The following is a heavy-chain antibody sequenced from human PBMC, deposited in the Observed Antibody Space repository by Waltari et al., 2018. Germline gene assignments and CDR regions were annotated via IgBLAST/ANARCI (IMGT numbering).Heavy chain of an antibody. CDR1: WFNFSVSA. Sequence: QLVVHGCGLLHPERSLKLACTASWFNFSVSAMHLVLQASGKVLAWGGHIRSKANSYAIEYAASVKGRLTMCRDDSKNTAYLQMNSVKNEDTAVYYCNREHDYIIDYWGQGTLVTVSS. CDR3: NREHDYIIDY. CDR2: IRSKANSYAI. D-gene: IGHD4-4*01. V-gene: IGHV3-73*01. J-gene: IGHJ4*02.